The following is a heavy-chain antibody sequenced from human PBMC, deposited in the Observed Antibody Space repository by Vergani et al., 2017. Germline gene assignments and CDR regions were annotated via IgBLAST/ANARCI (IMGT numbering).Heavy chain of an antibody. J-gene: IGHJ4*02. CDR2: IDPSDSYT. D-gene: IGHD6-6*01. V-gene: IGHV5-10-1*03. CDR1: GYRFTDYC. CDR3: ARRSAARPGDY. Sequence: EVQLVQSGAEVQKPGEPLSLSCKVSGYRFTDYCITWVRQTPGKGLEWMGRIDPSDSYTPYSPSFQGHFTISGDHSISTAYLQWSSLKASDTAIYYCARRSAARPGDYWGEGTLVAVSS.